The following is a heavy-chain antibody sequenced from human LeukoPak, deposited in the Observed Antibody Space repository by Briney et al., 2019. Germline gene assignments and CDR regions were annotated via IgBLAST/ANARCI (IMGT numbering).Heavy chain of an antibody. Sequence: PGGSLRLSCAASGFTFSAYRMNWVRQAPGKGLECVSYISSSSSTIFYADSVKGRFTISRDNAKNSLYLQMNGLRAEDTAVYYCVRDWFDPWGQGTLVTVSS. CDR1: GFTFSAYR. CDR3: VRDWFDP. V-gene: IGHV3-48*01. CDR2: ISSSSSTI. J-gene: IGHJ5*02.